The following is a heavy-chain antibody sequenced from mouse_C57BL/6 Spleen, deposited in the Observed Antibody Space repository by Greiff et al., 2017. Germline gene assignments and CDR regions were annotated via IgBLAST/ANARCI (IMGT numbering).Heavy chain of an antibody. CDR1: GYAFSRYW. CDR3: ARGGLRRGDYAMDY. V-gene: IGHV1-80*01. Sequence: VQLQQSGAELVKPGASVKISCKASGYAFSRYWMNWVKQRPGKGLEWIGQIYPGDGDTYSNGKFKGKATLTADKSSSTAYMQLSSLTSKNSAVYYCARGGLRRGDYAMDYWGQGTSVTVSS. CDR2: IYPGDGDT. J-gene: IGHJ4*01. D-gene: IGHD2-4*01.